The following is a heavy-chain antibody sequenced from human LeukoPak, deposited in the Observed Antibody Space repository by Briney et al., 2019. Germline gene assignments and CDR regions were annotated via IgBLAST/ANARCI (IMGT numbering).Heavy chain of an antibody. CDR3: ARVERGSLGATIFRETGYYYGMDV. J-gene: IGHJ6*02. Sequence: SETLSLTCAVYGGSFSGYYWSWIRQPPGKGLEWIGEINHSGSTNYNPSLKSRVTISVDTSRNQFSLKLSSVTAADTAVYYCARVERGSLGATIFRETGYYYGMDVWGQGTTVSVSS. V-gene: IGHV4-34*01. D-gene: IGHD5-12*01. CDR2: INHSGST. CDR1: GGSFSGYY.